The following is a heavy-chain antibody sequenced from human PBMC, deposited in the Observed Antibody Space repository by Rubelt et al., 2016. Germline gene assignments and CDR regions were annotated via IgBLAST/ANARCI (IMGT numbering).Heavy chain of an antibody. CDR1: GYTFTTYA. Sequence: QVQLAQSGAEVKKPGASVKVSCKASGYTFTTYALHWVRQAPGQRLEWMGWINAGNGNTKYSQKFQGRVAITGDTSARTADMEMCTLGSEDAAGWSWSTSPMAARDWLDPWGQGTLVTVSS. D-gene: IGHD6-6*01. CDR2: INAGNGNT. J-gene: IGHJ5*02. V-gene: IGHV1-3*01. CDR3: STSPMAARDWLDP.